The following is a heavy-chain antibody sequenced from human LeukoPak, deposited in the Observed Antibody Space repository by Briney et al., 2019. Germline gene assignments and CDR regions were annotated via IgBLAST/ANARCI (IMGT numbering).Heavy chain of an antibody. D-gene: IGHD5-18*01. CDR2: IIPIFGTA. Sequence: ASVKVSCEASGYTFTSYGISWVRQAPGQGLEWMGGIIPIFGTANYAQKFQGRVTITADESTSTAYMELSSLRSEDTAVYYCAREVYSYGLQKYGMDVWGQGTTVTVPS. V-gene: IGHV1-69*13. J-gene: IGHJ6*02. CDR3: AREVYSYGLQKYGMDV. CDR1: GYTFTSYG.